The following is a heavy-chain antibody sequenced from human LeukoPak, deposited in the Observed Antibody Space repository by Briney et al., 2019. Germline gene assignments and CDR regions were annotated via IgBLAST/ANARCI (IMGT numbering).Heavy chain of an antibody. CDR2: IIPIFGTA. J-gene: IGHJ4*02. Sequence: SVKVSCKASGGTFSSYAISWVRQAPGQGLEWMGGIIPIFGTANYAQKFQGRVTITADESTSTAYMELSSLRSEDTAVYYCARGGYCSSTSCYLLYWGQGTLVTVSP. V-gene: IGHV1-69*13. CDR1: GGTFSSYA. D-gene: IGHD2-2*01. CDR3: ARGGYCSSTSCYLLY.